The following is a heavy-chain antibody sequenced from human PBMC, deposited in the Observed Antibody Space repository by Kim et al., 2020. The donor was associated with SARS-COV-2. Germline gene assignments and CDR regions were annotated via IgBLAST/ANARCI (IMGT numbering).Heavy chain of an antibody. V-gene: IGHV3-53*01. J-gene: IGHJ4*02. D-gene: IGHD4-17*01. CDR3: VRGYADSLAY. Sequence: YADSVKGRLTSSRGNSKRTVYLKVNSLRAEDTAIYYCVRGYADSLAYWGQGTLVTVSP.